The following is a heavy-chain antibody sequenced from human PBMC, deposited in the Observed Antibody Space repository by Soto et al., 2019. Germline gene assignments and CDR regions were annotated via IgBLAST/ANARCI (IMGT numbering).Heavy chain of an antibody. D-gene: IGHD6-13*01. J-gene: IGHJ6*03. CDR1: GFTFSSYA. Sequence: GGSLRLSCAASGFTFSSYAMSWVRQAPGKGLEWVSAISGSGGSTYYVDSVKGRFTISRDNSKNTLYLQMNSLIAEDTAVYYCAKGGAATNNYYYYYMDVWGKGTTVTVSS. CDR3: AKGGAATNNYYYYYMDV. CDR2: ISGSGGST. V-gene: IGHV3-23*01.